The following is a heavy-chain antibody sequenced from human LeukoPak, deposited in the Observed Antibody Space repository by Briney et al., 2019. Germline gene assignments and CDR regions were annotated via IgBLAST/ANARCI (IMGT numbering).Heavy chain of an antibody. J-gene: IGHJ4*02. D-gene: IGHD2-2*01. CDR2: ISGSGGST. CDR3: AKASWRYCSSTSCLYYFDY. V-gene: IGHV3-23*01. Sequence: HSGGSLRLSCAASGFTFSSYAMTWVRQAPGKGLEWVSAISGSGGSTYYADSVKGRFTISRDNSKNTLYLQMNSLRAEDTAVYYCAKASWRYCSSTSCLYYFDYWGQGTLVTVSS. CDR1: GFTFSSYA.